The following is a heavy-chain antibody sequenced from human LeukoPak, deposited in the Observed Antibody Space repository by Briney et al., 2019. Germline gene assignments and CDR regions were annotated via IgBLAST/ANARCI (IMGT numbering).Heavy chain of an antibody. V-gene: IGHV7-4-1*02. CDR1: GYTFTSYA. CDR2: INTNTGNP. J-gene: IGHJ4*02. D-gene: IGHD3-10*01. Sequence: GASVKVSCKASGYTFTSYAMSWVRQAPGQGLEWMGWINTNTGNPTYAQGFTGRFVFSLDTSVSTAYLQISSLKAEDAAVYYCARGWYYYGSGSLHYWGQGTLVTVSS. CDR3: ARGWYYYGSGSLHY.